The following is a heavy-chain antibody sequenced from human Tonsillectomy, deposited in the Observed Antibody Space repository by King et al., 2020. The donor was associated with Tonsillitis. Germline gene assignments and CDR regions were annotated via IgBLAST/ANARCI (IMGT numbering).Heavy chain of an antibody. Sequence: VQLVESGGGLVQPGGSLRLSCAAAGFTFSSYWMPWVRQAPGEGLVWVSRVNRYGGNTDYADSVKGRFTISRDNAKNTVFLQMNSLRAEDTAVYYCASSIGAFDLWGQGTMVTVSS. J-gene: IGHJ3*01. CDR3: ASSIGAFDL. V-gene: IGHV3-74*01. CDR1: GFTFSSYW. CDR2: VNRYGGNT. D-gene: IGHD3-16*01.